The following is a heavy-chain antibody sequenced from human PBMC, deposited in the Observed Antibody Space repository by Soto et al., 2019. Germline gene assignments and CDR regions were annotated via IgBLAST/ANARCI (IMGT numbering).Heavy chain of an antibody. V-gene: IGHV4-39*07. D-gene: IGHD6-13*01. Sequence: PSETLSLTCTVSGGSISSSNYYWGWIRQPPGKGLEWIGEINHSGSTNYNPSLKSRVTISVDTSKNQFSLKLSSVTAADTAVYYCARTYSSSWSPFDYWGQGTLVTVSS. J-gene: IGHJ4*02. CDR2: INHSGST. CDR1: GGSISSSNYY. CDR3: ARTYSSSWSPFDY.